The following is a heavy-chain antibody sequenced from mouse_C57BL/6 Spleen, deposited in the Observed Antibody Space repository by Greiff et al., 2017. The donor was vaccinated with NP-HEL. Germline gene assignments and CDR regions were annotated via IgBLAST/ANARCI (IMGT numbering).Heavy chain of an antibody. Sequence: EVQLQQSGPELVKPGASVKIPCKASGYTFTDYNMDWVKQSHGKSLEWIGDINPNNGGTIYNQKFKGKATLTVDKSSSTAYMELRSLTSEDTAVYYCARSIGYYGSSPYWYFDVWGTGTTVTVSS. CDR1: GYTFTDYN. CDR2: INPNNGGT. V-gene: IGHV1-18*01. J-gene: IGHJ1*03. CDR3: ARSIGYYGSSPYWYFDV. D-gene: IGHD1-1*01.